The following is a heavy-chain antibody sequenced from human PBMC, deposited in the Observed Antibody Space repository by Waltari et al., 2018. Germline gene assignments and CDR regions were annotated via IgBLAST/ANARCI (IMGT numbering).Heavy chain of an antibody. CDR3: ARGPLYYGDP. J-gene: IGHJ5*02. CDR1: GGSISSSY. Sequence: QVQLQESGPGLVKPSETLSLTCTVSGGSISSSYWSWIRQPPGKGLEWIGYIYYSGSTNYNPSLKSRVTISVDTSKNQFSLKLSSVTAADTAVYYCARGPLYYGDPWGQGTLVTVSS. CDR2: IYYSGST. V-gene: IGHV4-59*01. D-gene: IGHD4-17*01.